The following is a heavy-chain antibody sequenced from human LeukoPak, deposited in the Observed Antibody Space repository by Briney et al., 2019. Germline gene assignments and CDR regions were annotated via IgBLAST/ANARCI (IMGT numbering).Heavy chain of an antibody. CDR2: IYYSGST. J-gene: IGHJ6*03. D-gene: IGHD2-15*01. CDR1: GGSISSYY. V-gene: IGHV4-59*01. Sequence: SETLSLTCTVPGGSISSYYWSWIRQPPGKGLECIGYIYYSGSTNYNPSLKSRVTISVDTSKNQCSLKLSSVTAADTAVYYCARSFYCSGGSCYSYYYYYYMDVWGKGTTATVSS. CDR3: ARSFYCSGGSCYSYYYYYYMDV.